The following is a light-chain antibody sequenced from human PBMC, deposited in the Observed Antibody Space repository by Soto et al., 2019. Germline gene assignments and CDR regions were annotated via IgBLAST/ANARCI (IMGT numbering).Light chain of an antibody. V-gene: IGKV3D-20*02. CDR1: QTVRNNY. Sequence: EFVLTQSPGTLSLSPGERATLSCRASQTVRNNYLAWYQQKPGQAPRLLIYDASSRATGIPDRFSGGGSGTDLTITISRLEPEDFEVYVCQQYNNWPGTFGQGTKVDIK. CDR2: DAS. J-gene: IGKJ1*01. CDR3: QQYNNWPGT.